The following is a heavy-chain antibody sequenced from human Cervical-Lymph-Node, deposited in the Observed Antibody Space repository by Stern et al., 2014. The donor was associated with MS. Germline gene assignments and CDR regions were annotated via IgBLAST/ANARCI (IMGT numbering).Heavy chain of an antibody. CDR1: RFPFNTFT. D-gene: IGHD6-13*01. J-gene: IGHJ6*02. CDR2: VSSDGTNK. V-gene: IGHV3-30*04. Sequence: VQLVESGGGVVQPGRSLRLSCAASRFPFNTFTMHWVRQAPGKGLEWVAFVSSDGTNKYYSDSVKGRFTISRDNSKNTLYLQINSLRVEDTAVYYCARKRLVPNYYYGLDVWGQGTTVTVSS. CDR3: ARKRLVPNYYYGLDV.